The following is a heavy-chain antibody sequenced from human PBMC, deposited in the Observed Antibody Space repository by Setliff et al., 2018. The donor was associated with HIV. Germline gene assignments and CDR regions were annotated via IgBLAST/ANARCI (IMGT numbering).Heavy chain of an antibody. CDR3: ARDPVSDYYGSGSYHGIDY. D-gene: IGHD3-10*01. CDR1: GYMFIAYG. Sequence: ASVKVSCKTSGYMFIAYGMSWVRRAPGQGLEWMGWIGPYNGRTEYAQEFQGRVSLTIDTSASTAYMELRSLRSDDTAVYYCARDPVSDYYGSGSYHGIDYWGQGTLVTVSS. CDR2: IGPYNGRT. J-gene: IGHJ4*02. V-gene: IGHV1-18*01.